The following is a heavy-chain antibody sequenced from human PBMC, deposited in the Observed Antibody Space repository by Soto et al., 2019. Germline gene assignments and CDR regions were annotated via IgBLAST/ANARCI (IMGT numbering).Heavy chain of an antibody. J-gene: IGHJ4*02. D-gene: IGHD6-13*01. CDR3: ARGGASSKPFDY. Sequence: PSETLSLTCTVSGGSINGYFWSWIRQPPGKGLEWIAFTSYSDGTNYNPSLKSRVSVSMDTSKNQLSLKLTSVTAADTAVYYCARGGASSKPFDYWGQGTRVTVS. CDR1: GGSINGYF. V-gene: IGHV4-59*01. CDR2: TSYSDGT.